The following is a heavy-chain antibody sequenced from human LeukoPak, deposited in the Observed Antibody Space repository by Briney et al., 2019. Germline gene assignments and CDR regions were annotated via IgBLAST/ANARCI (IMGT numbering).Heavy chain of an antibody. D-gene: IGHD2-15*01. CDR3: AKDIVVVVAATPAFDY. V-gene: IGHV3-9*01. J-gene: IGHJ4*02. CDR2: ISWNSGSI. Sequence: GRSLRLSCAASGFTFDDYAMHWVRQAPGKGLEWVSGISWNSGSIGYADSVKGRFTISRDNAKNSLYLQMNSLRAEDTAVYYCAKDIVVVVAATPAFDYWGQGTLVTVSS. CDR1: GFTFDDYA.